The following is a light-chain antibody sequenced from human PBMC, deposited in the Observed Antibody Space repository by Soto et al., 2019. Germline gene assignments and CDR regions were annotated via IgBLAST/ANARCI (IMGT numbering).Light chain of an antibody. CDR3: LHDHNYPRT. CDR2: AAS. CDR1: QDSRDD. Sequence: AIQMTQSPSSLSASIGDRVTITCRASQDSRDDLGWYQQKPGKAPNLLIYAASNLQTGVPSRLSGSGSGTDFTLTISSLQPEDFATYYCLHDHNYPRTFGQGTQVDIK. V-gene: IGKV1-6*01. J-gene: IGKJ1*01.